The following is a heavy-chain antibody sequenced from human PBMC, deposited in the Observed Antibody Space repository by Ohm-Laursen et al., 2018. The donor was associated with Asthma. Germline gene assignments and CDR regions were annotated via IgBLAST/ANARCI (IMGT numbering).Heavy chain of an antibody. CDR1: GFTFSNYW. CDR2: INTDGSAT. V-gene: IGHV3-74*01. CDR3: ARGNLEGLQ. Sequence: SLRLSCAASGFTFSNYWMVWVRQAPGKGLVWVSRINTDGSATSSADSVKGRFTISRDNAKNTLYLQMNSLRAEDTAVYYCARGNLEGLQWGQGTLVTVSS. J-gene: IGHJ4*02. D-gene: IGHD5-24*01.